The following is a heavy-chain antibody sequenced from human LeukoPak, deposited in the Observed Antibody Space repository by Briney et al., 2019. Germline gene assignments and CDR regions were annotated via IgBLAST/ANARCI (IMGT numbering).Heavy chain of an antibody. CDR1: GGSISSGGYY. CDR3: ARDLSSSPGPHFDY. Sequence: PSETLSLTCTVSGGSISSGGYYWSWIRQPPGKGLEWIGYIYHSGSTYYNPSLKSRVTISVDRSKNQFSLKLSSVTAADTAVYYCARDLSSSPGPHFDYWGQGTLVTVSS. J-gene: IGHJ4*02. CDR2: IYHSGST. D-gene: IGHD6-6*01. V-gene: IGHV4-30-2*01.